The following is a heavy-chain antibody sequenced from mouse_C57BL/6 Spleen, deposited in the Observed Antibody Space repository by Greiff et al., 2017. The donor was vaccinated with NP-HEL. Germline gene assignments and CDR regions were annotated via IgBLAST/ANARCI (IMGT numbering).Heavy chain of an antibody. CDR2: INPNNGGT. D-gene: IGHD2-4*01. V-gene: IGHV1-22*01. CDR3: ARRGHDYAQGYAMDY. J-gene: IGHJ4*01. Sequence: EVKLQESGPELVKPGASVKMSCKASGYTFTDYNMHWVKQSHGKSLEWIGYINPNNGGTSYNQKFKGKATLTVNKSSSTAYMELRSLTSEDSAVYYCARRGHDYAQGYAMDYWGQGTSVTVSS. CDR1: GYTFTDYN.